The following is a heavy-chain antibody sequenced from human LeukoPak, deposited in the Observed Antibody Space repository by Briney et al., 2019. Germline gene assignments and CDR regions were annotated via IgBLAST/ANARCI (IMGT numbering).Heavy chain of an antibody. CDR1: GYTFTDYY. D-gene: IGHD3-3*01. V-gene: IGHV1-2*02. CDR3: ATATYSDFWSGYLGEY. J-gene: IGHJ4*02. CDR2: ISPNSGGT. Sequence: ASVKVSCKTSGYTFTDYYLHWVRQAPGQGLEWVGWISPNSGGTYYAQRFKGRVTMTRDTSISTAYMELTRLRSDDTAVYYCATATYSDFWSGYLGEYWGRGTLVTVSS.